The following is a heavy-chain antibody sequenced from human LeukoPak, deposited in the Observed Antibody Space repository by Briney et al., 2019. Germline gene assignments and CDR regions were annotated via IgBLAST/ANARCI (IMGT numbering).Heavy chain of an antibody. J-gene: IGHJ4*02. D-gene: IGHD3-9*01. V-gene: IGHV1-18*01. Sequence: ASVKVSCKASGYTFTSYGISWVRQAPGQGLEWMGWINPYNGNTNYAQKLQGRVTMTTDTSTSTAYMELRSLRSDDTAVYYCARALAQGGSFDLYYLDSWGQGSLVTVSS. CDR1: GYTFTSYG. CDR3: ARALAQGGSFDLYYLDS. CDR2: INPYNGNT.